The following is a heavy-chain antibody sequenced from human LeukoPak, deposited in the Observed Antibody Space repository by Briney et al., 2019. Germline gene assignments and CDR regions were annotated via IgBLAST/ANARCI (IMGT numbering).Heavy chain of an antibody. CDR1: GYTFTSYG. CDR3: AKVGGISWANDGFDI. Sequence: ASVKVSCKASGYTFTSYGISWVRQAPGQGLEWMGWISGNNGNTKYAQKVQGRVTLTMDTSTNTAYMELRSLRFDDTAIFYCAKVGGISWANDGFDIWGQGTMVTVSS. V-gene: IGHV1-18*01. J-gene: IGHJ3*02. D-gene: IGHD3-3*02. CDR2: ISGNNGNT.